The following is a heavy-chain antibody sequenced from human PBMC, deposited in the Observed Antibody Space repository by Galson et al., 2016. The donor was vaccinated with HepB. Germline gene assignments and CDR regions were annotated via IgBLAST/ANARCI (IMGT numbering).Heavy chain of an antibody. V-gene: IGHV2-70*04. Sequence: PALVKPTQTLTLTCTFSGLSLSTSGMRVSWIRQPPGKALEWLARIDWDDDKFYSTPLKTRLTISKDTSKNQVVLTLTNMDPVDTATYYCSRMMWADKDYYFDSWGQGTLVTVSS. CDR2: IDWDDDK. D-gene: IGHD1-26*01. CDR1: GLSLSTSGMR. CDR3: SRMMWADKDYYFDS. J-gene: IGHJ4*02.